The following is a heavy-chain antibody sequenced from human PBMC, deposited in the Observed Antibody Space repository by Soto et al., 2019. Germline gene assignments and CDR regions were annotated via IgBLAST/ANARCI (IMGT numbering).Heavy chain of an antibody. CDR1: GFIFDDYA. J-gene: IGHJ6*02. D-gene: IGHD1-26*01. V-gene: IGHV3-9*01. Sequence: EEQLVESGGGLVQPGRSLRLSCAASGFIFDDYAMHWVRRPPGKGLEWVSGISWNSGSIGYADSVKARFTISRDNDKKTLYLQRNSRRAEATALYYCAKDISGRGSFYYYYGMDVWGQGTTVAVSS. CDR2: ISWNSGSI. CDR3: AKDISGRGSFYYYYGMDV.